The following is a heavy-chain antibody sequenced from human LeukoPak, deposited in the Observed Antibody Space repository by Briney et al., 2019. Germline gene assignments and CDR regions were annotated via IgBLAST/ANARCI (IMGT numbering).Heavy chain of an antibody. CDR3: ARGSSSWYELYY. J-gene: IGHJ4*02. D-gene: IGHD6-13*01. V-gene: IGHV1-69*05. Sequence: GASVKVPCKASGGTFSSYAISWVRQAPGQGLEWMGGSIPIFGTANYAQKFQGRVTITTDESTSTAYMELSSLRSEDTAVYYCARGSSSWYELYYWGQGTLVTVSS. CDR1: GGTFSSYA. CDR2: SIPIFGTA.